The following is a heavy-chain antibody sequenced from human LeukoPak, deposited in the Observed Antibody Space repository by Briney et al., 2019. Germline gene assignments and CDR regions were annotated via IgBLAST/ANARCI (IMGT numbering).Heavy chain of an antibody. Sequence: PGGSLRLSCAASGFTFSSYGMHWVRQAPGKGLEWVAFIRDDGSNKYYADSVKVRFTISRDNSKNTLYLQMNSLRAEDTAVYYCAKGPYLGGDCSGGSCYSWFDYWGQGTLVTVSS. CDR2: IRDDGSNK. CDR3: AKGPYLGGDCSGGSCYSWFDY. V-gene: IGHV3-30*02. D-gene: IGHD2-15*01. CDR1: GFTFSSYG. J-gene: IGHJ4*02.